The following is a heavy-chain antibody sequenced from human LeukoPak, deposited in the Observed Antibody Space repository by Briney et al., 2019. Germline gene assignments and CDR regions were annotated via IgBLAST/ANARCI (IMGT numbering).Heavy chain of an antibody. CDR1: GFTFSSYA. Sequence: HPGGSLRLSCAASGFTFSSYAMSWVRQAPGKGLEWVSAISGSGGSTYYADSVKGRFTISRDNSKNTLYLQMNSLRAEDTAVYYCASTPSIVVVPAAIYWGQGTLVTVSS. V-gene: IGHV3-23*01. CDR2: ISGSGGST. J-gene: IGHJ4*02. D-gene: IGHD2-2*01. CDR3: ASTPSIVVVPAAIY.